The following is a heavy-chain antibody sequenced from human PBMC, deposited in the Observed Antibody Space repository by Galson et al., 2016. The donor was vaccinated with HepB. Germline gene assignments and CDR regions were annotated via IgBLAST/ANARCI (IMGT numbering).Heavy chain of an antibody. CDR1: GFAFEADS. D-gene: IGHD2-15*01. CDR2: ITGSSSHS. V-gene: IGHV3-21*01. Sequence: SLRLSCAASGFAFEADSMNWIRQAPGKGLEWISSITGSSSHSYFADSVKGRFAISGDNGKKSLFLQMNGLRPEDTAVYYCAIGVGVEVAVTEDEYFPHWGQGILVIVSS. J-gene: IGHJ1*01. CDR3: AIGVGVEVAVTEDEYFPH.